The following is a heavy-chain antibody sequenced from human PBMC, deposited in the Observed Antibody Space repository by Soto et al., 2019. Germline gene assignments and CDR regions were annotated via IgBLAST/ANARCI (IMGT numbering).Heavy chain of an antibody. D-gene: IGHD5-12*01. Sequence: ASVKVSCKASGYTFTGYYMHWVRQAPGQGLEWMGWINPNSGGTNYAQKFQGWVTMTRDTSISTAYMELSRLRSDDTAVYYCARHLPKRGYSGYDNLGDAFDIWGQGTMVTVSS. CDR2: INPNSGGT. J-gene: IGHJ3*02. CDR3: ARHLPKRGYSGYDNLGDAFDI. V-gene: IGHV1-2*04. CDR1: GYTFTGYY.